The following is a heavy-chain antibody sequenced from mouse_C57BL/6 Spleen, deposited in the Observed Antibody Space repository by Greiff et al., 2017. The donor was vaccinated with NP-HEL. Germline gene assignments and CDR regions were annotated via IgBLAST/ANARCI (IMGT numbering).Heavy chain of an antibody. CDR3: ARGTAQATDY. J-gene: IGHJ2*01. D-gene: IGHD3-2*02. CDR2: ISSGGSYT. CDR1: GFTFSSYG. V-gene: IGHV5-6*01. Sequence: VQLQQSGGDLVKPGGSLKLSCAASGFTFSSYGMSWVRQTPDKRLEWVATISSGGSYTYYPDSVKGRFPISRDNAKNTLYLQMSSLKSEDTAKYYCARGTAQATDYWGQGTTLTVSS.